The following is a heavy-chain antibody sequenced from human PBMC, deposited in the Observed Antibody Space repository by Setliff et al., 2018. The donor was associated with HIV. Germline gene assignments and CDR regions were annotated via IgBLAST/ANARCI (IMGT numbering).Heavy chain of an antibody. CDR1: GFDFSDYS. CDR2: ITGGSGGRI. V-gene: IGHV3-23*01. D-gene: IGHD2-21*02. J-gene: IGHJ3*01. Sequence: SLRLSCAASGFDFSDYSMNWVRQAPGKGLEWVSCITGGSGGRIEYADSVKGRFTISRDNSKNTLYLQMDSLRGEDTAIYYCAKDPNGDYIGAFDSWGQGTMVTVSS. CDR3: AKDPNGDYIGAFDS.